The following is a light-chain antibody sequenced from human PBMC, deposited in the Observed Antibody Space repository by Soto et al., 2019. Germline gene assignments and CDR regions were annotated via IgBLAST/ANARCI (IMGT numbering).Light chain of an antibody. CDR1: QSVRKY. CDR3: QQRSNWPPLYT. CDR2: DAS. J-gene: IGKJ2*01. V-gene: IGKV3-11*01. Sequence: EIVLTQSPATLSLSPGERATLSCRASQSVRKYLAWYQQKPGQAPRLLIFDASNRATGIPARFSGSGSGTDFPLTISSLEPEDFAVYYCQQRSNWPPLYTFGQGTKLEIK.